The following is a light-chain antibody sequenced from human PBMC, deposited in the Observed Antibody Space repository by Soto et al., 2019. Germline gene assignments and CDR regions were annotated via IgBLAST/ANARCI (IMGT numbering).Light chain of an antibody. CDR1: SSNIGNNY. J-gene: IGLJ3*02. V-gene: IGLV1-51*02. CDR2: ENN. Sequence: QSVLTQPPSVSAAPGQTVTISCSGGSSNIGNNYVSWYQQLPGTAPKLLICENNNRPSGIPDRFSGSKSGTSATLGITGLQTGDEADYYCGTWDNSLRTGVFGGGTKLTVL. CDR3: GTWDNSLRTGV.